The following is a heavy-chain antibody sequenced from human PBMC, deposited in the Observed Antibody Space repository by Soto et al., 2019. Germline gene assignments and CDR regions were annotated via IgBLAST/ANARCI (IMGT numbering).Heavy chain of an antibody. J-gene: IGHJ4*02. V-gene: IGHV6-1*01. CDR3: ARARGLRFLEWLPRTLYYIDY. D-gene: IGHD3-3*01. Sequence: QTLSLTCAISGDSVSSNSAAWNWIRQSPSRGLEWLGRTYYRSKWYNDYAVSVKSRITINPDTSKNQFSLQLNSVTPEDTAVYYCARARGLRFLEWLPRTLYYIDYWGQGTLVTVSS. CDR2: TYYRSKWYN. CDR1: GDSVSSNSAA.